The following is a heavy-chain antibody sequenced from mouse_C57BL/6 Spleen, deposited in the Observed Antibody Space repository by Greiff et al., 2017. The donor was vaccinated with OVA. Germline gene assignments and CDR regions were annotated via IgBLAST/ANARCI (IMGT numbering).Heavy chain of an antibody. J-gene: IGHJ4*01. CDR1: GFSLTSYG. CDR2: IWSDGST. V-gene: IGHV2-6-1*01. Sequence: VMLVESGPGLVAPSQSLSITCTVSGFSLTSYGVHWVRQPPGKGLEWLVVIWSDGSTTYNSALKSRLSISKDNSKSQVFLKMNSLQTDDTAMYYCARHRDLLIYAMDYWGQGTSVTVSS. CDR3: ARHRDLLIYAMDY. D-gene: IGHD2-1*01.